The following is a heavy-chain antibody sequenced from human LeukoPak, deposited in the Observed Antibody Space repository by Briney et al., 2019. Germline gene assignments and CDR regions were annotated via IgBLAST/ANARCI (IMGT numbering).Heavy chain of an antibody. CDR1: GFTFSSYA. D-gene: IGHD5-12*01. V-gene: IGHV3-23*01. J-gene: IGHJ4*02. CDR3: AKVSHYSGYDYVDY. Sequence: PGGSLRLSCAASGFTFSSYAMSWVRQAPGKGLDWVSAISGSGGSTYYADSVKGRFTISRDNSKNTLYLQMNSLRAEDTAVYYCAKVSHYSGYDYVDYWGQGTLVTVSS. CDR2: ISGSGGST.